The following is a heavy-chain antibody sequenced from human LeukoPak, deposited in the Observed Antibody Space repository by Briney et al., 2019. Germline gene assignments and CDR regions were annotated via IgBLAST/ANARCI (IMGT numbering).Heavy chain of an antibody. CDR3: ARGGESQLLKYFQH. J-gene: IGHJ1*01. Sequence: GASVKVSCKASGYTFTSYAMNWVRQAPGQGLEGMGWINTNTGNPTYAQGFTGRFVFSLDTSVSTAYLQISSLKAEDTAVYYCARGGESQLLKYFQHWGQGTLVTVSS. V-gene: IGHV7-4-1*02. CDR2: INTNTGNP. CDR1: GYTFTSYA. D-gene: IGHD2-2*01.